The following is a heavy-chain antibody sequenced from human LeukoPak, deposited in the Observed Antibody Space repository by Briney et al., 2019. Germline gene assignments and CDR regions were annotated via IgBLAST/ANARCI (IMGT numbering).Heavy chain of an antibody. CDR3: ARVYTVSSGWSLDYYMDV. CDR2: IYYSGST. J-gene: IGHJ6*03. V-gene: IGHV4-59*08. CDR1: GGSISGYS. D-gene: IGHD6-19*01. Sequence: SETLSLTCTVSGGSISGYSWSWIRQPPGKGLECIGYIYYSGSTNYSPSLKSRVTISVDTSKNQFSLKLSFVTAADTAVYYCARVYTVSSGWSLDYYMDVWGKGTTVTVSS.